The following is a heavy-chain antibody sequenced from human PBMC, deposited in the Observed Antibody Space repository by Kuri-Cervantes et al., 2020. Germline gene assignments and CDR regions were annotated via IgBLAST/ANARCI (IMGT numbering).Heavy chain of an antibody. V-gene: IGHV3-33*01. Sequence: SPKISCAASGFTFSSYGMHWVRQAPGKGLEWVAVIWYDGSNQYYADSVKGRFTISRDNSKNTLYLQMNSLRAEDTAVYYCARGPGSSWYGDFDYWGQGTLVTVSS. CDR1: GFTFSSYG. CDR3: ARGPGSSWYGDFDY. D-gene: IGHD6-13*01. CDR2: IWYDGSNQ. J-gene: IGHJ4*02.